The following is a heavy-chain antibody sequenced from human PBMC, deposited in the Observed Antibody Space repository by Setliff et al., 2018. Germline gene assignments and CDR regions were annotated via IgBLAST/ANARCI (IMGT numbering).Heavy chain of an antibody. CDR2: IYIGGSA. CDR1: GGSVSSYY. Sequence: SETLSLTCTVSGGSVSSYYWSWIRQPAGKGLEWIGHIYIGGSANYNPSLKSRVTISVDTSKNQFSLKLSSVTAADTAVYYCARDPYYYDSIDVYYGMDVWGQGTTVTVSS. D-gene: IGHD3-22*01. CDR3: ARDPYYYDSIDVYYGMDV. J-gene: IGHJ6*02. V-gene: IGHV4-4*07.